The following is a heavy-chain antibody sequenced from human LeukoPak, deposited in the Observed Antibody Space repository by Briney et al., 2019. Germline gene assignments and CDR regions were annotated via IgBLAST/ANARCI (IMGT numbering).Heavy chain of an antibody. CDR3: AKPPHYYDSSGYYGPFDY. V-gene: IGHV3-23*01. D-gene: IGHD3-22*01. Sequence: GGSLRLSCAASGFTFSTYGMGWVRQAPGKGLEWVSGINDNGGTSTWYADSVKGRFTISRDNSKNTLYLQMNSLRAEDTAVYYCAKPPHYYDSSGYYGPFDYWGQGTLVTVSS. J-gene: IGHJ4*02. CDR2: INDNGGTST. CDR1: GFTFSTYG.